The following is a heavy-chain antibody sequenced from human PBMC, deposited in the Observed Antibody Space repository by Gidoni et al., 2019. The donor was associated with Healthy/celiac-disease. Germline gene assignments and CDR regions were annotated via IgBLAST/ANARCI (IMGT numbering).Heavy chain of an antibody. Sequence: QVQLVQSGAEVTKPGSSVKVSCKASGGPFSSYAISWVRQAPGQGLGWMGGIIPILGTANYAQKFQGRVTITADESTSTAYMELSSLRSEDTAVYYWARGGRDVVVPAAIGAFDIWGQGTLVTVSS. CDR3: ARGGRDVVVPAAIGAFDI. J-gene: IGHJ3*02. V-gene: IGHV1-69*01. CDR1: GGPFSSYA. D-gene: IGHD2-2*01. CDR2: IIPILGTA.